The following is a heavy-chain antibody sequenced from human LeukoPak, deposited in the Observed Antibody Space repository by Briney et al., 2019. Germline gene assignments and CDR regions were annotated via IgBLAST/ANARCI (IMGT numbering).Heavy chain of an antibody. Sequence: TGGSLRLSCAASGFTFSSYEMNWVRQAPGKGLEWVSYISSSGSTIYYADSVKGRFTISRDNAKNSLYLQMNSLRAEDTAVYYCAREHDYVWGSYRSKYYFDYWGQGTLVTVSS. CDR3: AREHDYVWGSYRSKYYFDY. CDR1: GFTFSSYE. CDR2: ISSSGSTI. V-gene: IGHV3-48*03. J-gene: IGHJ4*02. D-gene: IGHD3-16*02.